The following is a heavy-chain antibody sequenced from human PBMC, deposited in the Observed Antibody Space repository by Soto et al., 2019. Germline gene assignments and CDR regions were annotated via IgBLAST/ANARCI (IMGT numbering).Heavy chain of an antibody. CDR1: GGSFSGYY. Sequence: PSETLSLTCAVDGGSFSGYYWSWIRQPPGQGREWFGEINHSGSTNYNPSLKSRVTISVDTSKHQFSLKLSSVTAADTAVYYCARGPYIYSSPSLASNRLSYYYMDVWGKGTTVTVSS. CDR3: ARGPYIYSSPSLASNRLSYYYMDV. CDR2: INHSGST. J-gene: IGHJ6*03. V-gene: IGHV4-34*01. D-gene: IGHD6-6*01.